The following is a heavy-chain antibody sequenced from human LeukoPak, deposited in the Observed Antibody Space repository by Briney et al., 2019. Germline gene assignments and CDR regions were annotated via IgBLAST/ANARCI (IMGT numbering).Heavy chain of an antibody. CDR3: AKVWRDDRISGSYRGLEY. J-gene: IGHJ4*02. D-gene: IGHD3-16*02. Sequence: GGSLRLSCAASGFTFSNYAMHWVRQAPGKGLEWVAAISYDGQNKYFGDSVKGRFSISRDNSKNTLYLQMNSLRADDTAVYYCAKVWRDDRISGSYRGLEYWGQGTPVTVSS. V-gene: IGHV3-30*18. CDR1: GFTFSNYA. CDR2: ISYDGQNK.